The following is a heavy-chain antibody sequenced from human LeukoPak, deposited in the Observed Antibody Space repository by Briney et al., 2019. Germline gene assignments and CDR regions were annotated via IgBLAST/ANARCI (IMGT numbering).Heavy chain of an antibody. CDR2: ISGSGGAT. V-gene: IGHV3-23*01. Sequence: PGGSLRLSCAASGFTFTNYAMSWVRQAPGKGLEWVSTISGSGGATYYADSVKGRFTISRDNSKNTLYLQMNSLRAEDTAVYYCARAGSSSWRPDFDYWGQGTLVTVSS. CDR1: GFTFTNYA. CDR3: ARAGSSSWRPDFDY. J-gene: IGHJ4*02. D-gene: IGHD6-13*01.